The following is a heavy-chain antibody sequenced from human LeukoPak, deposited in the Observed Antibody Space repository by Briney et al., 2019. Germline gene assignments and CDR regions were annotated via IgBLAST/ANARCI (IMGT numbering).Heavy chain of an antibody. D-gene: IGHD2-2*01. CDR3: AKIDRAYCSRSSCYALDY. J-gene: IGHJ4*02. Sequence: GESLKISCKGSGYSFTSYWIGWVRQMPGKGLEWMGIIYPGDSDTRYSPSFQGQVTISADKSISTAYLQWSSLKASDTAMYYCAKIDRAYCSRSSCYALDYWGQGTLVTVSS. CDR1: GYSFTSYW. V-gene: IGHV5-51*01. CDR2: IYPGDSDT.